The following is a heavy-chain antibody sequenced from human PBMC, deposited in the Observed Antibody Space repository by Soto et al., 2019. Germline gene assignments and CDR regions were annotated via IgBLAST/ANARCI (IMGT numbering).Heavy chain of an antibody. D-gene: IGHD7-27*01. CDR1: GGSITSDYSC. J-gene: IGHJ4*02. CDR3: ARGPSGDKVHY. Sequence: PSETLSLTCTVSGGSITSDYSCWSWIRQPPGVGLEWIGHIFDSGTTYTNPSLRSQVAISLDTSKNHFSLTLSSVTAADTAVYYCARGPSGDKVHYWGPAALVTVSS. V-gene: IGHV4-30-4*01. CDR2: IFDSGTT.